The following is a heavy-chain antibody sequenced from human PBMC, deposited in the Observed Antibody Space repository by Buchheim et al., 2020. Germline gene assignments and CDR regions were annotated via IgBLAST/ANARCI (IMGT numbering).Heavy chain of an antibody. V-gene: IGHV5-10-1*03. J-gene: IGHJ6*02. CDR1: GYSFTSYW. D-gene: IGHD6-6*01. CDR3: ARLSSLYSSSTQYGMDV. CDR2: IDPSDSYT. Sequence: EVQLVQSGAEVKKPGESLRISCKGSGYSFTSYWISWVRQMPGKGLEWMGRIDPSDSYTNYSPSFQGHVTISADKSISTAYPQRRSLKATETAMYYCARLSSLYSSSTQYGMDVWGQGTT.